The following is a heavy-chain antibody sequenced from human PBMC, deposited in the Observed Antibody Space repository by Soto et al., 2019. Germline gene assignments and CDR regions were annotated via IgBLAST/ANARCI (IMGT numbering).Heavy chain of an antibody. CDR1: GYTFPSYD. CDR2: MNPNRGNP. D-gene: IGHD2-15*01. Sequence: QVQLVQSGAEVKKPGASVKVSCKASGYTFPSYDINWVRQATGQGLEWMGWMNPNRGNPAYPQKFQGIVTMTRNTSISTAYMELSSLRSEDTAVYYCASSPERVEAIYGMDVWGQGTTVTVSS. J-gene: IGHJ6*02. CDR3: ASSPERVEAIYGMDV. V-gene: IGHV1-8*01.